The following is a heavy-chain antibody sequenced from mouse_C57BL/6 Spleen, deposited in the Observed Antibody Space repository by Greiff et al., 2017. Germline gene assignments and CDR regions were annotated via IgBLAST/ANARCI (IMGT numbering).Heavy chain of an antibody. V-gene: IGHV2-2*01. Sequence: QVQLKESGPGLVQPSQSLSITCTVSGFSLTSYGVHWVRQSPGKGLEWLGVIWSGGSTDYNAAFISRLSISKDNSKSQFFFKMHSPQAGDPAIYYCARKSSGYGYAMDYWGQGTSVTVSS. J-gene: IGHJ4*01. D-gene: IGHD3-2*02. CDR1: GFSLTSYG. CDR2: IWSGGST. CDR3: ARKSSGYGYAMDY.